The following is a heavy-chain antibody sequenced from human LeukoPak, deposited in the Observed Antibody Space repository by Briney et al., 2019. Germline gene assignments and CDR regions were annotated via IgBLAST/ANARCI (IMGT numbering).Heavy chain of an antibody. J-gene: IGHJ5*02. D-gene: IGHD2-15*01. CDR3: ARDIFKGTNWFDP. CDR1: GGSISSGGYY. CDR2: IYYSGST. Sequence: SQTLSLTCTVSGGSISSGGYYWSWIRQHPGKGLEWIGYIYYSGSTYYNPSLKSRVTISVDTSNNQFSLKLSSVTAADTAVYYCARDIFKGTNWFDPWGRGTLVTVSS. V-gene: IGHV4-31*03.